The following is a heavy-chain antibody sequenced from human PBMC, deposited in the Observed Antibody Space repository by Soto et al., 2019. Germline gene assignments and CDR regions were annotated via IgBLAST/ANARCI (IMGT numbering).Heavy chain of an antibody. V-gene: IGHV3-23*01. CDR3: AKSGIMITFGGVTWFDP. CDR1: GFTFSSHA. J-gene: IGHJ5*02. D-gene: IGHD3-16*01. Sequence: GGSLRLSCAASGFTFSSHAMSWVRQAPGKGLEWVSAISGSGGSTYYADSVKGRFTISRDNSKNTLYLQMNSLRAEDTAVYYCAKSGIMITFGGVTWFDPWGQGTLVTVSS. CDR2: ISGSGGST.